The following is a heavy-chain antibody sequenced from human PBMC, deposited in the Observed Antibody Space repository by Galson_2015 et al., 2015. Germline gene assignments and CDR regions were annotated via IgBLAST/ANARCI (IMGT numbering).Heavy chain of an antibody. CDR3: ARDRWGTVTTPFEY. J-gene: IGHJ4*02. CDR1: GFTFSSFA. CDR2: ISYDGGNK. D-gene: IGHD4-17*01. Sequence: SLRLSCAASGFTFSSFAMHWVRQAPGKGLEWVAVISYDGGNKEYADSVKGRFTVSRDNSKNTLYLQMNSLTAEDTAVYYCARDRWGTVTTPFEYWGQGTLVTVSS. V-gene: IGHV3-30*01.